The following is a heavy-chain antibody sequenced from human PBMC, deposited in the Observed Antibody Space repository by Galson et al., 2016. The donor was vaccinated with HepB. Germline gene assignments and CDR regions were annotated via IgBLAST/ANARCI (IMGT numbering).Heavy chain of an antibody. D-gene: IGHD7-27*01. CDR1: GDSVSNNIDG. Sequence: CAISGDSVSNNIDGWNWIRQSPSRGLEWLGRTYYRSEWHNDYATSVKSRITINPDTSKNQFSLQLSSVTPEDTAVYYCVKSVQLGRGFVGWGQGTLVTVSS. V-gene: IGHV6-1*01. CDR2: TYYRSEWHN. CDR3: VKSVQLGRGFVG. J-gene: IGHJ4*02.